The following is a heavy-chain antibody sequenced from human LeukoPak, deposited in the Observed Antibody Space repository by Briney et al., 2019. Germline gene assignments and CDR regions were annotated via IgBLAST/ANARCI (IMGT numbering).Heavy chain of an antibody. Sequence: ESGPTLVNPTQTLTLTCTFSGFSLSTSGMCVGWIRQPPGKALEWLARIDWDDDKYYSTSLKTRLTISKDTSKNQVVLTMTNMDPVDTATYYCARGRGYSYGFDYWGQGTLVTVSS. D-gene: IGHD5-18*01. CDR3: ARGRGYSYGFDY. J-gene: IGHJ4*02. CDR1: GFSLSTSGMC. CDR2: IDWDDDK. V-gene: IGHV2-70*11.